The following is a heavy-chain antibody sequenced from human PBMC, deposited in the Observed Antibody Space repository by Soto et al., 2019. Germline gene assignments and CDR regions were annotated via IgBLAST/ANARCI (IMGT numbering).Heavy chain of an antibody. J-gene: IGHJ3*01. CDR2: IIPIFGRA. Sequence: ASVKVSCKTSGGTFSSFAISWVRQAPGQGLEWMGGIIPIFGRATYAQKFQGRDTLTPDESTQTDYMQLSSVRPEERAVYYCARESHAITGEEPFDFWGQGKMVNVS. CDR1: GGTFSSFA. CDR3: ARESHAITGEEPFDF. V-gene: IGHV1-69*13. D-gene: IGHD7-27*01.